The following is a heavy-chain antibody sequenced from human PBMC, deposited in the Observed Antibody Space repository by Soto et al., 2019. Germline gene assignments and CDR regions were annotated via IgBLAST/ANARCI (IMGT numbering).Heavy chain of an antibody. Sequence: PFETLCLSWSVVGGSISSFYWSWIRQPPRKGLEWIGYIYYSGSTNYNPSLKSRVTISVDTSKNQFSLKLSSVTAADTAVYYFARVGSNYYDSIGDFDYWGQGTLVTVS. J-gene: IGHJ4*02. CDR2: IYYSGST. CDR1: GGSISSFY. V-gene: IGHV4-59*01. D-gene: IGHD3-22*01. CDR3: ARVGSNYYDSIGDFDY.